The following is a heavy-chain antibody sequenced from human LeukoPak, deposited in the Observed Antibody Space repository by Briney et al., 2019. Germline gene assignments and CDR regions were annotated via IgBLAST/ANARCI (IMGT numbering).Heavy chain of an antibody. CDR1: GFTFSSYG. J-gene: IGHJ6*02. V-gene: IGHV3-33*01. CDR2: IWYDGSNK. D-gene: IGHD2-15*01. CDR3: ARHRHCSGGICSYYTMDV. Sequence: GGSLRLSCAASGFTFSSYGMHWVRQAPGKGLEWGAVIWYDGSNKYYADSVKGRFTISRDNSKNTLYLQMNSLRAEDTAVYYCARHRHCSGGICSYYTMDVWGQGTTVTVSS.